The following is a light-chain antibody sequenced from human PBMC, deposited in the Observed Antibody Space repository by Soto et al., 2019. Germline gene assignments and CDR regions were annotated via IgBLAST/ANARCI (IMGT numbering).Light chain of an antibody. CDR3: QHRMNWPLT. CDR1: QSVSSY. Sequence: IGLKQSPATLSLSTGERATLSCRASQSVSSYLLWYQQKPGQAPRLLIYDASNRATGIPARFSGSGSETDFTLTISSLEPEDFAVYYCQHRMNWPLTFGQGTRLEIK. CDR2: DAS. V-gene: IGKV3-11*01. J-gene: IGKJ5*01.